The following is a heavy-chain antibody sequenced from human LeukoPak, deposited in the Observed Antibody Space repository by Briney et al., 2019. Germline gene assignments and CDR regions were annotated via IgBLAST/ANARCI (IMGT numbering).Heavy chain of an antibody. CDR3: AKDSITMIVPRDY. Sequence: GGSLRLFCAASGFTFSSYAMSWVRQAPGKWLEWVSAISGSGGSTYYADSVKGRFTISRDNSKNTLYLQMNSLRAEDTALYYCAKDSITMIVPRDYWGQGTLVTVSS. CDR2: ISGSGGST. CDR1: GFTFSSYA. D-gene: IGHD3-22*01. V-gene: IGHV3-23*01. J-gene: IGHJ4*02.